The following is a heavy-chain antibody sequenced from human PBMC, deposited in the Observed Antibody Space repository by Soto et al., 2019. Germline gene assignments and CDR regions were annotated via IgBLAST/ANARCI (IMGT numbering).Heavy chain of an antibody. Sequence: EVQLVESGGGLVQPGGSLRLSCAASGFTVSSNYMSWVRQAPGKGLEWVSVIYSGGSTYYADSVKGRFTISRHNSKNPLYLQRDSLGAEETGVYYCGGGGYQHWGQGTLVTVSS. J-gene: IGHJ1*01. D-gene: IGHD3-16*01. V-gene: IGHV3-53*04. CDR2: IYSGGST. CDR3: GGGGYQH. CDR1: GFTVSSNY.